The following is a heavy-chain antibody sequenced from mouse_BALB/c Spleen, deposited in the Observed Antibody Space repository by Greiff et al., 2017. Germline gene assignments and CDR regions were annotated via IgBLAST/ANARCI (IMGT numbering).Heavy chain of an antibody. CDR1: GFTFSSYG. V-gene: IGHV5-6*02. J-gene: IGHJ4*01. Sequence: EVMLVESGGDLVKPGGSLKLSCAASGFTFSSYGMSWVRQTPDKRLEWVATISSGGSYTYYPDSVKGRFTISRDNAKNTLYLQMSSLKSEDTAMYYCARLRDYYGSSYAMDYWGQGTSVTVSS. CDR3: ARLRDYYGSSYAMDY. CDR2: ISSGGSYT. D-gene: IGHD1-1*01.